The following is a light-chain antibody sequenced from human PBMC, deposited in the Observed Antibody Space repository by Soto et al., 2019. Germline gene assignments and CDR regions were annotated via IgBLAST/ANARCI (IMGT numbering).Light chain of an antibody. J-gene: IGKJ5*01. CDR3: QQYYRSSIT. V-gene: IGKV1-5*01. CDR2: DAS. CDR1: QRFSWC. Sequence: DIQMTQTPSTLSASVGDRGTITCRASQRFSWCLAWYQQKPRKAPKLLIYDASTLERGVPSRFSGPGSGTEFTLTISSPQPDDFATYYCQQYYRSSITFGHGTRLEIK.